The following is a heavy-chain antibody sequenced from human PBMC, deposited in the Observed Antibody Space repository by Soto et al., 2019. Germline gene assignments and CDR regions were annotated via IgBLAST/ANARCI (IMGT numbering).Heavy chain of an antibody. CDR2: INPNSGGT. J-gene: IGHJ6*02. CDR3: ARDRNGGYCSSTSCLSYYYYGMDV. D-gene: IGHD2-2*01. CDR1: GYTFTGYY. V-gene: IGHV1-2*02. Sequence: GASVKVSCKASGYTFTGYYMHWVLQAPGQGLEWMGWINPNSGGTNYAQKFQGRVTMTRDTSISTAYMELSRLRSDDTAVYYCARDRNGGYCSSTSCLSYYYYGMDVWGQGTTVTVSS.